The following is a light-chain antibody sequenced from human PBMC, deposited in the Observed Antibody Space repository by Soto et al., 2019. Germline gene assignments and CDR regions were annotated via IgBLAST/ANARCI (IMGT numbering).Light chain of an antibody. J-gene: IGLJ2*01. CDR1: SSNIGAGYD. CDR2: GNS. CDR3: QSYDRSLIVL. Sequence: QSVLTQPPSVSGAPGQRVTISCTGSSSNIGAGYDVHWYQQLPGTAPKLLIYGNSNRPSGVPDRFSGSKSGTSASLAITGLQAEDEADYYCQSYDRSLIVLFGGGTKLTVL. V-gene: IGLV1-40*01.